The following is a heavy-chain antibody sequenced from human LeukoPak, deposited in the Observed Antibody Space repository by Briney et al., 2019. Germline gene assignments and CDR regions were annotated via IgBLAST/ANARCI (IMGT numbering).Heavy chain of an antibody. V-gene: IGHV3-30*02. CDR1: GFTFSSYG. D-gene: IGHD3-22*01. CDR3: ARAPYDSSGY. Sequence: PGGSLRLSCAASGFTFSSYGMHWVRQAPGKGLEWVAFIRYDGSNKYYADSVKGRFTISRDNAKNTLYLQMNSLRAEDTAVYYCARAPYDSSGYWGQGTLVTVSS. CDR2: IRYDGSNK. J-gene: IGHJ4*02.